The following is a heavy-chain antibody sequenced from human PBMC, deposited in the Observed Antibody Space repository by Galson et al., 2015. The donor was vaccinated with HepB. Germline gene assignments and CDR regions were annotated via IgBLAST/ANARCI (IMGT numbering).Heavy chain of an antibody. CDR2: IWYDGSNK. CDR1: GFTFSSYG. D-gene: IGHD3-9*01. Sequence: SLRLSCAASGFTFSSYGMHWVRQAPGKGLEWVAVIWYDGSNKYYADSVKGRFTISRDNSKNTLYLQMNSLRAEDTAVYYCARGYYDILTGYYIDAFDIWGQGTMVTVSS. J-gene: IGHJ3*02. CDR3: ARGYYDILTGYYIDAFDI. V-gene: IGHV3-33*08.